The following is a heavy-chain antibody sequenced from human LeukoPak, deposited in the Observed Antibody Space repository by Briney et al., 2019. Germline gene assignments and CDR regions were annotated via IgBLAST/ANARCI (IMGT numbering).Heavy chain of an antibody. D-gene: IGHD2-21*02. Sequence: GGSLRLSCAASGFTFSSYGMHWVRQAPGKGLEWVVVISYDGSNKYYADSVKGRFTISRDNSKNTLYLQMNSLRAEDTAVYYCAKERYCGGDCYYFDYWGQGTLVTVSS. V-gene: IGHV3-30*18. CDR1: GFTFSSYG. CDR3: AKERYCGGDCYYFDY. J-gene: IGHJ4*02. CDR2: ISYDGSNK.